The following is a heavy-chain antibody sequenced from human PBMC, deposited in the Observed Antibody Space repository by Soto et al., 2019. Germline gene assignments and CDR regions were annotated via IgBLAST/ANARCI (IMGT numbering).Heavy chain of an antibody. D-gene: IGHD6-6*01. V-gene: IGHV3-64*01. Sequence: GGSLRLSSAAAGVKLSGYGRDWVRQAPGKGLEYVSGISSNGVGTYYANSVQGRFTISRDNSKNTVYLQMGSLRPEDMAVYYCARRARPDFYYMDVWGKGTTVTVSS. CDR1: GVKLSGYG. CDR2: ISSNGVGT. J-gene: IGHJ6*03. CDR3: ARRARPDFYYMDV.